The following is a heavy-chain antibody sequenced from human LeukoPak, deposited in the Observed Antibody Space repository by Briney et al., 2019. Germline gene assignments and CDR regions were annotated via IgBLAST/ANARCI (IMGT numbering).Heavy chain of an antibody. V-gene: IGHV3-66*01. D-gene: IGHD3-10*01. CDR3: ARGGGDFYYYYYYMDV. Sequence: PGGSLRLSCAASEFTFSHFDMTWVRQAPGKGLEWVSVIYSGGTTYYADSMKGRFTISRDNAKNSLYLQMNSLRAEDTAVYYCARGGGDFYYYYYYMDVWGKGTTATISS. J-gene: IGHJ6*03. CDR2: IYSGGTT. CDR1: EFTFSHFD.